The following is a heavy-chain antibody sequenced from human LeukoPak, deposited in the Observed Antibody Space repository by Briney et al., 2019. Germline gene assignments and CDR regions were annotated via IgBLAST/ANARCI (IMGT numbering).Heavy chain of an antibody. CDR3: ARDGWPAFDY. D-gene: IGHD2-15*01. Sequence: SQTLSLTCAISGDSVSSNSVAWNWIRQSPSRGLEWLGRTYYRSKWYSDYAVSVKRRITINPDTSKNQFSLQLNSVTPEDTAVYFCARDGWPAFDYWGQGTLVTVSS. J-gene: IGHJ4*02. CDR2: TYYRSKWYS. V-gene: IGHV6-1*01. CDR1: GDSVSSNSVA.